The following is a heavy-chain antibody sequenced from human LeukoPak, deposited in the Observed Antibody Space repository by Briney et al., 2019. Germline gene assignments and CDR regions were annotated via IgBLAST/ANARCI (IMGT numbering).Heavy chain of an antibody. CDR1: GYSFTTYW. Sequence: GESLKISCKVSGYSFTTYWIGWVRQMPGKGLEWMGVIYPGDSDTRYSPSFQGQVTISADKSISTAYLHWSSLEASDTAMYYCARQEQLGRGFDFWGQGTLVTVSS. D-gene: IGHD1-1*01. J-gene: IGHJ4*02. CDR3: ARQEQLGRGFDF. V-gene: IGHV5-51*01. CDR2: IYPGDSDT.